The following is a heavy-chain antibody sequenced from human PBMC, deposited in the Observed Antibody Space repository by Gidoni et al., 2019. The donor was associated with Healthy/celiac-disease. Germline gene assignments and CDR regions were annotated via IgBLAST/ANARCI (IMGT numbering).Heavy chain of an antibody. CDR1: GFTFGDYA. V-gene: IGHV3-49*05. CDR2: IRSKAYGGTT. Sequence: GGLVRPGRSLRLSCTASGFTFGDYAMSWFRQATGKGREWVGFIRSKAYGGTTEYAASVTGGFTISRDDSKSIADLQMNSLKTEDTAVYYCTRDLTTVPPKPIDYWGQGTLVTVSS. J-gene: IGHJ4*02. D-gene: IGHD4-17*01. CDR3: TRDLTTVPPKPIDY.